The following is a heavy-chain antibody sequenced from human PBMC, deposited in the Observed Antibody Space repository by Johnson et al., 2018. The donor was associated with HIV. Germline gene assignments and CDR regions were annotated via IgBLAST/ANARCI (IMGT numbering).Heavy chain of an antibody. Sequence: QMQLVESGGGVVQPGGSLRLSCAASGFTFNTYGMHWVRQAPGKGLEWVAFIRYDGRNKYYADSVKGRFPISRDNSKNTLYLQMKSLRAEETAVYYGAKESKWESRTPHAFDIWGQGTMVTVSS. CDR1: GFTFNTYG. CDR3: AKESKWESRTPHAFDI. V-gene: IGHV3-30*02. D-gene: IGHD1-26*01. J-gene: IGHJ3*02. CDR2: IRYDGRNK.